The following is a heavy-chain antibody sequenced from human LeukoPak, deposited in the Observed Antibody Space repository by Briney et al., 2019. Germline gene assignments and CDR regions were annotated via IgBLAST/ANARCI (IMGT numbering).Heavy chain of an antibody. J-gene: IGHJ3*02. CDR1: GFTVSSNY. D-gene: IGHD3-22*01. CDR3: ARDRGYYYDSSGAFDI. CDR2: IYSGGST. V-gene: IGHV3-53*01. Sequence: GGSLRLSCAASGFTVSSNYISWVRRAPGKGLEWVSVIYSGGSTYYADSVKGRFTISRDNSKNTLYLQMNSLRAEDTAVYYCARDRGYYYDSSGAFDIWGQGTMVTVSS.